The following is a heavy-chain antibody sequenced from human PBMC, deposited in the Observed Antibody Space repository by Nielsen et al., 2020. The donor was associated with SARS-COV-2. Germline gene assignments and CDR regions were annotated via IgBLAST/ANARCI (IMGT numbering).Heavy chain of an antibody. CDR2: ISDDNTI. CDR1: GFIFNTYG. V-gene: IGHV3-48*04. D-gene: IGHD5-12*01. CDR3: ARDGRIGYGVYLDY. Sequence: GGSLRLSCEASGFIFNTYGMNWVRQAPGKGLEWISYISDDNTIFYADSVKGRFTISRDNAKNSLDLQMNGLRAEDAAIYYCARDGRIGYGVYLDYWGQGTPVTVSS. J-gene: IGHJ4*02.